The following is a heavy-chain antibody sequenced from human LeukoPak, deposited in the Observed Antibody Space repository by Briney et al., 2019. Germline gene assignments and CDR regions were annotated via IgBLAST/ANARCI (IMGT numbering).Heavy chain of an antibody. V-gene: IGHV3-53*01. Sequence: SGGSLRLSCAASGFTVSSNYMSWVRQAPGKGLEWVSVIYSGGSTYYADSVKGRFTISRDNSKNTLYLQMNSLRAEDTAVYYCARAHSSSWYWDYWGQGTLVTVSS. CDR3: ARAHSSSWYWDY. D-gene: IGHD6-13*01. CDR1: GFTVSSNY. J-gene: IGHJ4*02. CDR2: IYSGGST.